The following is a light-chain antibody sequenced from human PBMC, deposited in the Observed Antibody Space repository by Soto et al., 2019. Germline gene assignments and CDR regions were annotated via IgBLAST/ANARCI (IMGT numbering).Light chain of an antibody. CDR1: QSVSSSY. J-gene: IGKJ4*01. V-gene: IGKV3-20*01. Sequence: EIVLTQSPGTLSLSPGERATLSCRASQSVSSSYLAWYQQKPGQAPRLLIYGASSRATGIPDRFSGSGSGTEFTLTISSLQSEDFTIHYCQYYNNWLATFGGGTKVDIK. CDR3: QYYNNWLAT. CDR2: GAS.